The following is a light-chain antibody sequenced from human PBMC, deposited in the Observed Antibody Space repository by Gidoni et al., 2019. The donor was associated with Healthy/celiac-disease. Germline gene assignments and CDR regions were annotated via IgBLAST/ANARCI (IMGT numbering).Light chain of an antibody. J-gene: IGLJ3*02. Sequence: ALTPPASVSGSPCQSITISCTGTSSDVGGYNYVSWYQQHPGKAPKLMIYDVSNRPAGGSNRFAGSKSGNTASLNISGLQAEDEADYYCRAYTSSSTLLFGGGTKLTVL. CDR3: RAYTSSSTLL. V-gene: IGLV2-14*03. CDR1: SSDVGGYNY. CDR2: DVS.